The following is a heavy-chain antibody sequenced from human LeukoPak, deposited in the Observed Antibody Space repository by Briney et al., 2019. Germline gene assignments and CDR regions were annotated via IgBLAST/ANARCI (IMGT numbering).Heavy chain of an antibody. Sequence: GASVKVSCKASGGTFSSYAISWVRQAPGQGLEWMGGIIPIFGTANYAQKFQGRVTITADKSTSTAYMELSSLRSEDTAVYYCARVEALYNSGSVWAYWGQGTLVTVSS. CDR2: IIPIFGTA. V-gene: IGHV1-69*06. J-gene: IGHJ4*02. CDR1: GGTFSSYA. CDR3: ARVEALYNSGSVWAY. D-gene: IGHD3-10*01.